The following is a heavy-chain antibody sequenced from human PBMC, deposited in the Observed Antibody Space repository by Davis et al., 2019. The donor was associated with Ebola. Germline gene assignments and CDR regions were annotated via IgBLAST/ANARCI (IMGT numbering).Heavy chain of an antibody. Sequence: PSETLSLTCTVPGGSISSYYWSWIRQPPGKGLEWIGYIYYSGSTNYNPSLKSRVTISVDTSKNQFSLKLSSVTAADTAVYYCARGKNREGYYYGMDVWGQGTTVTVSS. J-gene: IGHJ6*02. V-gene: IGHV4-59*01. D-gene: IGHD1-14*01. CDR1: GGSISSYY. CDR2: IYYSGST. CDR3: ARGKNREGYYYGMDV.